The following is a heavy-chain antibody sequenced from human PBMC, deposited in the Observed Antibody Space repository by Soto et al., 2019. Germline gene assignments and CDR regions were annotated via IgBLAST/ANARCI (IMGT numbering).Heavy chain of an antibody. D-gene: IGHD4-17*01. CDR1: GFTFSSYG. CDR2: IWHDGGNK. CDR3: VRGGTTVATIGDH. Sequence: QVQLVESGGGVVQPGRSLRLSCAASGFTFSSYGMHWVRQAPGKGLEWVAFIWHDGGNKFYAESVKGRFTISRDNSKNSLFLQMNTLRDDDTAVYYCVRGGTTVATIGDHWGQGTLVTVSS. J-gene: IGHJ4*02. V-gene: IGHV3-33*01.